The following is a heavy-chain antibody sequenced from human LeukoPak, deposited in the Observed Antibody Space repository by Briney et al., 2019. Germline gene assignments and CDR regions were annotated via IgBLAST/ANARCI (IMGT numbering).Heavy chain of an antibody. V-gene: IGHV1-69*13. D-gene: IGHD3-3*01. J-gene: IGHJ6*03. CDR2: IIPILGTA. CDR3: ARGSFRTVLRFLEWSDRYYYYYMGV. Sequence: WASVKVSCKASGGTFSSYAISWVRQAPGQGLEWMGGIIPILGTANYAQKFQGRVTITADESTSTAYMELSSLRSEDTAVYYCARGSFRTVLRFLEWSDRYYYYYMGVWGKGTTVTVSS. CDR1: GGTFSSYA.